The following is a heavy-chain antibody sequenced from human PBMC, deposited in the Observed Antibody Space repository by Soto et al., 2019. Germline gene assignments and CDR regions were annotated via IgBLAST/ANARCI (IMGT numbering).Heavy chain of an antibody. J-gene: IGHJ4*02. Sequence: ASVKVSCKASGYTFTSYYMHWVRQAPGQGLEWMGIINPSGGSTSYAQKFQGRVTMTRDTSTSTVYMELSSLRSEDTAVYYCARDRGYCSGGSCYSXDYWGQGTLVTVSS. CDR2: INPSGGST. D-gene: IGHD2-15*01. CDR1: GYTFTSYY. CDR3: ARDRGYCSGGSCYSXDY. V-gene: IGHV1-46*03.